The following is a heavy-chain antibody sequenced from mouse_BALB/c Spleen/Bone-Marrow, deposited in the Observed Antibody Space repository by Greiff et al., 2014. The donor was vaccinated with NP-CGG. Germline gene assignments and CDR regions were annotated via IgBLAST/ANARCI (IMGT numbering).Heavy chain of an antibody. CDR3: AMGVRLYWYFDV. Sequence: VQLQQSGPELVKPGASVKMSCKASGYTFTDYYMKWVKQSNGKSLEWIGDINPINGDTFYNQKFKGKATLTVDKSSSTVYMQLDSLTSEDSAICYCAMGVRLYWYFDVWGAGTTVTVSS. V-gene: IGHV1-26*01. J-gene: IGHJ1*01. D-gene: IGHD2-14*01. CDR1: GYTFTDYY. CDR2: INPINGDT.